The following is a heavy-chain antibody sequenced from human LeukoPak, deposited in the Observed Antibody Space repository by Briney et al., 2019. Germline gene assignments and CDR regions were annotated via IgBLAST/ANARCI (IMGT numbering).Heavy chain of an antibody. CDR1: GFTFSSYS. CDR2: ISSSSSYI. D-gene: IGHD6-13*01. V-gene: IGHV3-21*01. J-gene: IGHJ5*02. Sequence: GGSLRLSCAASGFTFSSYSMNWVRQAPGKGLEWVSSISSSSSYIYYADSVKGRFTIPRDNAKNSLYLQMNSLRAEDTAVYYCARGIAAAGNWFDPWGQGTLVTVSS. CDR3: ARGIAAAGNWFDP.